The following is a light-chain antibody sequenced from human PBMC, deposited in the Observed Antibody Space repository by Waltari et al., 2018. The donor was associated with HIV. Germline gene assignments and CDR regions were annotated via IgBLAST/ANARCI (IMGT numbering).Light chain of an antibody. CDR3: QQYYTIPIT. Sequence: DIVMTQSPESLAVSLGERATINCKSSQSVLYSSNNKNYLTWYQQKSGQPPKLLIYWASTRESWVPDRFSGSGSGTDFTLTISNLQAEDVAVYYCQQYYTIPITFGQGTRLEIK. CDR1: QSVLYSSNNKNY. J-gene: IGKJ5*01. V-gene: IGKV4-1*01. CDR2: WAS.